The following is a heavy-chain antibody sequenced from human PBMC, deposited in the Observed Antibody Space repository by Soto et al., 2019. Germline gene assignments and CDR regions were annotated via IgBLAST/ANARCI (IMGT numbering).Heavy chain of an antibody. V-gene: IGHV3-9*01. J-gene: IGHJ5*02. CDR2: ISWNSGSI. Sequence: EVHLVESGGGLVQPGRSLRLSCAASGFPFDDYVMHWVRQAPGKGLEWVSSISWNSGSITYADSVKGRFTVSRDNAKNSLYLQMNTLRAEDTALYYCTRDVGSTGRSWFDAWGQGTLVTVSS. D-gene: IGHD2-8*02. CDR3: TRDVGSTGRSWFDA. CDR1: GFPFDDYV.